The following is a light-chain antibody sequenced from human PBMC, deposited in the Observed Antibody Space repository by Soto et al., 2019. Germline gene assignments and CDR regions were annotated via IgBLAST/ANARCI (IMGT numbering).Light chain of an antibody. CDR3: CSYTISTHYV. V-gene: IGLV2-18*02. Sequence: QSALTQPPSVSGSPGQSVTISCTGTSSDVGNYNRVSWYQQPPGTAPKLMIYEVSNRPSGVPYRFSGSKSGNTASLTISGLQAEDEGDYYCCSYTISTHYVFGTGTKLTVL. CDR1: SSDVGNYNR. J-gene: IGLJ1*01. CDR2: EVS.